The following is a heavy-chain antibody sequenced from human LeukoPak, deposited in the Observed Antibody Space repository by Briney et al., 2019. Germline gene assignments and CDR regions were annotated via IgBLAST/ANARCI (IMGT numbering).Heavy chain of an antibody. CDR3: SRDSHGDDVFYY. CDR1: GFTFSDLA. D-gene: IGHD3-3*01. CDR2: IRRRSYGGTP. Sequence: GGSLTLSCKVSGFTFSDLAMTWVRQARGKELAGVGFIRRRSYGGTPGYDASVKGRFTISIDDSRHIAFLQMNSLKTEDTGIYYCSRDSHGDDVFYYWGQGAVVTVSS. J-gene: IGHJ4*02. V-gene: IGHV3-49*04.